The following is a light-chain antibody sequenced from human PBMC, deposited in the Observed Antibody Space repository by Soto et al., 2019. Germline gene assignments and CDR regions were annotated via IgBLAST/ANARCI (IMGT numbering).Light chain of an antibody. Sequence: QSALTQPPSASGSPGQSVTISCTGTSSDVGGYNYVSWYQQYPGKAPKVMIYEVSKRPSGVPDRFSGSKSGNTASLTVSGLQAEDEAHYYCCSYARSSTSVFGGGTKLTVL. J-gene: IGLJ3*02. CDR1: SSDVGGYNY. CDR2: EVS. CDR3: CSYARSSTSV. V-gene: IGLV2-8*01.